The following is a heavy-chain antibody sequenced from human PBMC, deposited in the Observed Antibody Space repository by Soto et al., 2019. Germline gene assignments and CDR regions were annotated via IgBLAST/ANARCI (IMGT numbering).Heavy chain of an antibody. Sequence: GGSLRLSWIAAGFTCGDYAMSWFRQAPGKGLEWVGFIRSKVYGGTTEYAASVKGRFTISRDDSISIAYLQMNSLKTEDTAVYYCTSTIFGVVIPGGYYYGMDVWGQGTTVTVSS. CDR1: GFTCGDYA. J-gene: IGHJ6*02. CDR3: TSTIFGVVIPGGYYYGMDV. D-gene: IGHD3-3*01. CDR2: IRSKVYGGTT. V-gene: IGHV3-49*03.